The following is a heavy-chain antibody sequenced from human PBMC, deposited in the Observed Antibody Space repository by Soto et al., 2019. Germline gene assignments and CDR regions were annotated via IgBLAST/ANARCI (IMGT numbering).Heavy chain of an antibody. Sequence: GASVKVSCKASGGTFSSYAISWVRQAPGQGLEWMGGIIPIFGTANYAQKFQGRVTITADKSTSTAYMELSSLRSEDTAVYYCARDSKIQIFSGYDFGPGVGMGVWGQGTTVTVSS. J-gene: IGHJ6*02. CDR1: GGTFSSYA. V-gene: IGHV1-69*06. CDR3: ARDSKIQIFSGYDFGPGVGMGV. CDR2: IIPIFGTA. D-gene: IGHD5-12*01.